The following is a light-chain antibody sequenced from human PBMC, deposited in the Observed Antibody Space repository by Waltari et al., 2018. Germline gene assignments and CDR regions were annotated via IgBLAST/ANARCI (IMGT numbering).Light chain of an antibody. J-gene: IGLJ3*02. CDR3: AAWDGSLNSRV. CDR2: RKD. V-gene: IGLV1-47*01. CDR1: NSNFGSTY. Sequence: QSVLTQPPSASGAPGQRLTISCSGGNSNFGSTYLFWYQQTPGPAPKLLIYRKDQRPSGVPDRFSGSKSGTSASLAITGLRSEDEAEYYCAAWDGSLNSRVFGGGTKLTVL.